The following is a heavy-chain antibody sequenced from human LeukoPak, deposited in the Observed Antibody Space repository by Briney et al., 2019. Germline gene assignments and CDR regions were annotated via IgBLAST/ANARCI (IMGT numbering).Heavy chain of an antibody. Sequence: GASVKVSCKTSGYPFTTYEINWVRQAAGQGLEWMGWVHPNSGNTACAQKFQGRVTMTRDTSISTAYMELSGLRSDDTAVYFCARGPRNDPWGQGTLVTVSS. CDR1: GYPFTTYE. D-gene: IGHD1-14*01. J-gene: IGHJ5*02. CDR2: VHPNSGNT. V-gene: IGHV1-8*01. CDR3: ARGPRNDP.